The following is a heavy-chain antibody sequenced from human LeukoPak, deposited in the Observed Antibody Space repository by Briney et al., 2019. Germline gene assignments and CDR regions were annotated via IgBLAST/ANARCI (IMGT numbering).Heavy chain of an antibody. CDR2: ITRDGSST. Sequence: EGSLRLSCVGSGFTFSSSWMHWVRQAPGKGLVWVSRITRDGSSTNYADSVKGRFTTYRDNAKNTLYLQMHSLRDDDTAVYYCARDPGYESWSPFWGGMDVWGNGTPLTVSS. D-gene: IGHD3-16*01. V-gene: IGHV3-74*01. CDR3: ARDPGYESWSPFWGGMDV. CDR1: GFTFSSSW. J-gene: IGHJ6*04.